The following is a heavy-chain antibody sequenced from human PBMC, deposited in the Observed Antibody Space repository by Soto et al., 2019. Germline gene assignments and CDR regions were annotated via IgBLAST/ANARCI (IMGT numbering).Heavy chain of an antibody. Sequence: ASVKVSCKASGYTFTGYDINWGRQATGQGLEWMGWMNPNSGNTGYAQKFQGRVTMTRNTSISTAYMELSSLRSEDTAVYYCARGPYYDFWSGYQRGFYYYYYYMDVWGKGTTVTVSS. V-gene: IGHV1-8*01. D-gene: IGHD3-3*01. CDR2: MNPNSGNT. CDR3: ARGPYYDFWSGYQRGFYYYYYYMDV. J-gene: IGHJ6*03. CDR1: GYTFTGYD.